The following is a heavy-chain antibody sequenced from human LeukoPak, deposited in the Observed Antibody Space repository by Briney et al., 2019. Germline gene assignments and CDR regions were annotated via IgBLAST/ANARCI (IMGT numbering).Heavy chain of an antibody. D-gene: IGHD2-2*01. CDR1: GFTFSSYG. Sequence: GGSLRLSCAASGFTFSSYGMHWVRQAPGKGLEWVAVIWYDGSNKYYADSVKGRFTISRDNSKNTLYLKMNSLRAEDTAVYYCAKEGIVYCSCTSCYSDYWGQGTLVTVSS. CDR2: IWYDGSNK. CDR3: AKEGIVYCSCTSCYSDY. V-gene: IGHV3-33*06. J-gene: IGHJ4*02.